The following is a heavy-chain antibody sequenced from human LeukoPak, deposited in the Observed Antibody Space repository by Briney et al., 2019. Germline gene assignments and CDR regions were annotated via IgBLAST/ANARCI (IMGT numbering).Heavy chain of an antibody. J-gene: IGHJ4*02. CDR1: GFTFSSSA. D-gene: IGHD5-12*01. CDR3: ARDASWAYSGYETGVDY. Sequence: GGSLRLSCAASGFTFSSSAMSWVRQAPGKGLEWVSSISGSGSGGSTYYADSVKGRFTISRDNAKNSLYLQMNSLRAEDTAVYYCARDASWAYSGYETGVDYWGQGTLVTVSS. V-gene: IGHV3-23*01. CDR2: ISGSGSGGST.